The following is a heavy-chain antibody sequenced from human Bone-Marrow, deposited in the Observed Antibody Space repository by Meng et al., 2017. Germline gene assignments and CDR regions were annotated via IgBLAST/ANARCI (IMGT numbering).Heavy chain of an antibody. CDR1: GGSISSIDW. Sequence: QVQLQEPGQGLVKPSGTLSLTCVVSGGSISSIDWWSWVRQPPGKGLEWIGEIYHGGDTNYNPSLKSRVTIAIDKSKNQFSLKLSSVTAADTAVYYCASWIYSCGWQWGQGALVIVSS. CDR2: IYHGGDT. J-gene: IGHJ4*02. D-gene: IGHD6-19*01. CDR3: ASWIYSCGWQ. V-gene: IGHV4/OR15-8*02.